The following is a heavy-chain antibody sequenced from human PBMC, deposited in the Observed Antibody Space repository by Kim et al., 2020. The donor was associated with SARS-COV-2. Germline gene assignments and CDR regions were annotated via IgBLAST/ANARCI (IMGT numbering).Heavy chain of an antibody. V-gene: IGHV1-18*01. CDR3: ARMTFFYDNSGYSAGGPCDY. CDR1: GYTFPTYG. CDR2: ISIGNA. D-gene: IGHD3-22*01. J-gene: IGHJ4*02. Sequence: ASVKVSCKASGYTFPTYGISWVRQAPGQGLEWMGWISIGNADYAQSFQGRDTMTTDTSTTTVYMELRSLTSDDTAVYYCARMTFFYDNSGYSAGGPCDYWGQGTLVTLSS.